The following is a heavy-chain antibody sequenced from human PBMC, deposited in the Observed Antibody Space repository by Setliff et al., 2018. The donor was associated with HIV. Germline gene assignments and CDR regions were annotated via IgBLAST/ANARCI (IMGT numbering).Heavy chain of an antibody. Sequence: PSETLSLTCTVSGGSISSYYWSWIRQPPGKGLEWIGYIYYSGSTYYNPSLKSRVTISVDTSKNQFSLKLRSVTAADTAVYYCARQGTYTHYMDVWGKGTTVTVSS. D-gene: IGHD3-16*01. J-gene: IGHJ6*03. CDR2: IYYSGST. CDR1: GGSISSYY. CDR3: ARQGTYTHYMDV. V-gene: IGHV4-59*08.